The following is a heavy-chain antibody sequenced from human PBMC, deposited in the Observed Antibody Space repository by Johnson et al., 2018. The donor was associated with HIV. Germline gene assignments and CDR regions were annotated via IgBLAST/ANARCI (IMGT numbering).Heavy chain of an antibody. CDR2: ISSSGSTI. D-gene: IGHD4-17*01. V-gene: IGHV3-11*01. CDR3: AKRFPGGYGDYGAFDI. Sequence: QEKLVESGGGLVTPGGSLRLSCAASGFTFTDYYMSWIRQAPGKGLEWVSYISSSGSTIFYADSVKGRFTISRDNAKNSMYLQMNSLRAEDTAVYYGAKRFPGGYGDYGAFDIWGQGTMVTVSS. CDR1: GFTFTDYY. J-gene: IGHJ3*02.